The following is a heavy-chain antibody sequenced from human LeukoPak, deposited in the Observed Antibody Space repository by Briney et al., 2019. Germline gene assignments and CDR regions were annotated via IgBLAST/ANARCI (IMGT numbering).Heavy chain of an antibody. V-gene: IGHV5-51*03. CDR1: GHILSSYW. J-gene: IGHJ3*02. CDR2: IWPGDSDT. D-gene: IGHD6-19*01. Sequence: GESLTISCTVSGHILSSYWIGWVRQMPGKGLEWMGIIWPGDSDTIYSPSFQGQVTISADKSITTAYLQWSSLKASDTATYYCATYSSGWYYAFDIWGQGTMVTVSS. CDR3: ATYSSGWYYAFDI.